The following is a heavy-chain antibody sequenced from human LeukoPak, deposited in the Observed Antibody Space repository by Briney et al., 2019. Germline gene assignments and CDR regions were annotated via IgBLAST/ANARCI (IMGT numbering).Heavy chain of an antibody. CDR2: ISWNSGSI. V-gene: IGHV3-9*01. CDR3: ALGTTSGGFDY. CDR1: GFTFDDYA. D-gene: IGHD1-7*01. J-gene: IGHJ4*02. Sequence: GRSLRLSCAASGFTFDDYAMHWVRHAPGKGLEWVSGISWNSGSIGYADSVKGRFTISRDNAKNSLYLQMNSLRAEDTALYYCALGTTSGGFDYWGQGTLVTVSS.